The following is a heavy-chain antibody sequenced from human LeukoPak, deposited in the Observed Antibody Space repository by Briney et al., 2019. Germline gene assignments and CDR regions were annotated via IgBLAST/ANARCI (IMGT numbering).Heavy chain of an antibody. CDR2: ISSSSSYI. V-gene: IGHV3-21*01. CDR1: GFTFSSYA. Sequence: GGSLRLSCAASGFTFSSYAMSWVRQAPGKGLEWVSSISSSSSYIYYADSVKGRFTISRDNAKNSLYLQMNSLRAEDTAVYYCARNRGYGSPFDYWGQGTLVTVSS. D-gene: IGHD3-10*01. CDR3: ARNRGYGSPFDY. J-gene: IGHJ4*02.